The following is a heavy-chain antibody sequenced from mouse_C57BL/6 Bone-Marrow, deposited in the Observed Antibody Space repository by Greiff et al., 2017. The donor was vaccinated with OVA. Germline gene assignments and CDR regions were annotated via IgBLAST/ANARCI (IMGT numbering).Heavy chain of an antibody. CDR3: ARSPYYYGSSYWAMDY. CDR2: INPSNGGT. Sequence: VQLQQSGTELVKPGASVKLSCKASGYTFTSYWMHWVKQRPGQGLEWIGNINPSNGGTNYNEKFKSKATLTVDKSSSTAYMQLSSLTSEDSAVYYGARSPYYYGSSYWAMDYWGQGTSVTVSS. J-gene: IGHJ4*01. D-gene: IGHD1-1*01. V-gene: IGHV1-53*01. CDR1: GYTFTSYW.